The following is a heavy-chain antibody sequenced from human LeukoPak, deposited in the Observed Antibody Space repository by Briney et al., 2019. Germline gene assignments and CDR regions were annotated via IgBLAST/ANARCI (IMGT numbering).Heavy chain of an antibody. Sequence: SVKVSCKASGGTFSSYAISWVRQAPGRGLEWMGGIIPIFGTANYAQKFQGRVTITTDESTSTAYMELSSLRSEDTAVYYCARDRGTTSDWFDPWGQGTLVTVSS. D-gene: IGHD1-7*01. CDR2: IIPIFGTA. CDR3: ARDRGTTSDWFDP. V-gene: IGHV1-69*05. CDR1: GGTFSSYA. J-gene: IGHJ5*02.